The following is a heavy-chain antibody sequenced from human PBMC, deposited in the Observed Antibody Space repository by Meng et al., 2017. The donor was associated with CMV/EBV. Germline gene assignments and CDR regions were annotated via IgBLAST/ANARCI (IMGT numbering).Heavy chain of an antibody. J-gene: IGHJ4*02. CDR3: VRSSGWSLFDY. V-gene: IGHV1-2*02. CDR1: GFTFSDYY. CDR2: VNSNNDAT. D-gene: IGHD6-19*01. Sequence: QARRVQSGAEMKKPGASVKVSCTTSGFTFSDYYIHWVRQAPGQGLEWMGWVNSNNDATNYARKFQGRVSMTRDTSISTAHMELSRLMSDDTAVYYCVRSSGWSLFDYWGQGTLVTVSS.